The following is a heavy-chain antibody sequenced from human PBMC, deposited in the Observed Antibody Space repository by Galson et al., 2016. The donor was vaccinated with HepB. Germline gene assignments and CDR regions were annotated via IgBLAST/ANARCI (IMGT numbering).Heavy chain of an antibody. CDR2: IYHSGST. J-gene: IGHJ2*01. CDR1: GGSISSYY. CDR3: ARFRYSSSWYLHWYFDL. Sequence: SETLSLTCTVSGGSISSYYWSWIRQPPGKGLEWIGYIYHSGSTNYNPSLKSRVTISVDTSKNQFSLKLSSVTAADTAVYYCARFRYSSSWYLHWYFDLWGRGTLVTVSS. V-gene: IGHV4-59*01. D-gene: IGHD6-13*01.